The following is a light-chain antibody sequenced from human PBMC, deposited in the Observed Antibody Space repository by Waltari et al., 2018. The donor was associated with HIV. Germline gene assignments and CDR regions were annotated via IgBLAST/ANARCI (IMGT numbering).Light chain of an antibody. J-gene: IGKJ2*01. V-gene: IGKV1-33*01. CDR2: DAS. CDR3: QQYDNLPYT. Sequence: IQVPQSPSSLSASVGDIVSITCQASQDISNYLNWYQHKPGKAPKLLIYDASNLETGVPSRFSGSGSGTDFTFTISSLQPEDIATYYCQQYDNLPYTFGQGTKLEIK. CDR1: QDISNY.